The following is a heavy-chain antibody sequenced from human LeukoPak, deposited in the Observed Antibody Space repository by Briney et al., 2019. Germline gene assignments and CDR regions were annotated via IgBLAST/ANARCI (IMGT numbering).Heavy chain of an antibody. CDR1: GGSISSGGYY. Sequence: PSETLSLTCTVSGGSISSGGYYWSWIRQHPGKGLEWIGYIYYSGSTYYNPSLKSRVTISVDTSKNQFSLKLSSVTAADTAVYYCARHESGSYLSAFDIWGQGTMVTVSS. CDR3: ARHESGSYLSAFDI. D-gene: IGHD1-26*01. V-gene: IGHV4-31*03. CDR2: IYYSGST. J-gene: IGHJ3*02.